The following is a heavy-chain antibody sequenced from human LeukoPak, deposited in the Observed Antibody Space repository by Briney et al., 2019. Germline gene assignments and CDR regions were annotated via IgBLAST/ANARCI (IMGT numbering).Heavy chain of an antibody. J-gene: IGHJ4*02. CDR1: GFTFSSYA. CDR3: AAYSGYGSYFDY. D-gene: IGHD5-12*01. V-gene: IGHV3-23*01. CDR2: ISGSGGST. Sequence: PGGSLRLSCAASGFTFSSYAMSWVRQAPGKGLEWVSAISGSGGSTYYADSVKGRFTISRDNSKNTLYLQMNSLRAEDTAVYYCAAYSGYGSYFDYWGQGTLVTLSS.